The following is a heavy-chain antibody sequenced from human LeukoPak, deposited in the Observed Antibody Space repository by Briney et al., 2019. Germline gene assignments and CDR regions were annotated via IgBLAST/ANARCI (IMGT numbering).Heavy chain of an antibody. D-gene: IGHD4-17*01. CDR1: GGSISSGGYS. J-gene: IGHJ4*02. CDR3: ASYTVTTEYYFDY. Sequence: TASETLSLTCAVSGGSISSGGYSWSWIRQPPGKGLEWIGYIYHSGSTCYNPSLKSRVTISVDRSKNQFSLKLSSVTAADTAVYYCASYTVTTEYYFDYWGQGTLVTVSS. CDR2: IYHSGST. V-gene: IGHV4-30-2*01.